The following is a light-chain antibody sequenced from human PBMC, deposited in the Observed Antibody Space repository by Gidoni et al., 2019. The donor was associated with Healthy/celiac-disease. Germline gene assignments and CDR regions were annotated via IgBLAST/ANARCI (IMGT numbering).Light chain of an antibody. Sequence: DIQMTQSPSSLSASVGDRVTITCQASQDISNYLNWYQQKPGKAPKLLIYDASNLETGVPSRFSGSGSGTDFTFTISSLQPEDIETYYCQQYDNLGFTFGPGTKVDIK. CDR3: QQYDNLGFT. CDR2: DAS. V-gene: IGKV1-33*01. J-gene: IGKJ3*01. CDR1: QDISNY.